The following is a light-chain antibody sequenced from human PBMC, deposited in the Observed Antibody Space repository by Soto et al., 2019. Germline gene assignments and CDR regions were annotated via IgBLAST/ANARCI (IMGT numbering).Light chain of an antibody. J-gene: IGLJ1*01. Sequence: QSALTQPASVSGSPGQSITISCTGTSSDVGGYDFVSWYQHHPGKAPKLMISEVSDRPSGVSDRFSGSKSGNTASLTISGLQAEDEADYYCTSYTSSRTYVFGTGTKSPS. CDR3: TSYTSSRTYV. CDR2: EVS. CDR1: SSDVGGYDF. V-gene: IGLV2-14*01.